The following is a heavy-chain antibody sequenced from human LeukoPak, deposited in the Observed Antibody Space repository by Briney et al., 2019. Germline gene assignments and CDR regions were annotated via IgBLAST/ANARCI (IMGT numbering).Heavy chain of an antibody. CDR1: GFIFSNYE. Sequence: PGGPLRLSCAASGFIFSNYEMNGVRQAPGKGLEWVSYISGSGSTTYYADSVKGRFTISRDNAKNSLYLQMNSLRDEDTAVYYCASDRTQQLAPNWFDPWGQGTLVTVSS. CDR2: ISGSGSTT. V-gene: IGHV3-48*03. CDR3: ASDRTQQLAPNWFDP. J-gene: IGHJ5*02. D-gene: IGHD6-13*01.